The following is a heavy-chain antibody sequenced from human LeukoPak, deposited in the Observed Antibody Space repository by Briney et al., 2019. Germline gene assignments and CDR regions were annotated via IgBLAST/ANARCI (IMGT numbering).Heavy chain of an antibody. CDR2: ISDSGST. Sequence: SETLSLTCAVYXGXXSGYFWTWIRQXXXXXXEWIGEISDSGSTNYNPSLKSRVTISVDTSQNQFSLRLSSVTAADTAVYYCARGGIADRLGNWGQGTLVTVSS. V-gene: IGHV4-34*01. CDR1: XGXXSGYF. J-gene: IGHJ4*02. D-gene: IGHD6-6*01. CDR3: ARGGIADRLGN.